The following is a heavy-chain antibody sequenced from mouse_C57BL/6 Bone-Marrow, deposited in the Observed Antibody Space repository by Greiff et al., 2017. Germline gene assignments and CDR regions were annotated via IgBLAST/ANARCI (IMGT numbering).Heavy chain of an antibody. V-gene: IGHV1-64*01. CDR2: IHPNSGST. J-gene: IGHJ2*01. CDR1: GYTFTSYW. Sequence: QVQLQQPGAELVKPGASVKLSCKASGYTFTSYWMHWVKQRPGQGLEWIGMIHPNSGSTNYNEKFKSKATLTVDKSSSTAYMQLSSLTSEDSAVYYCARREKNSSAHYWGQGTTLTVSS. D-gene: IGHD3-2*02. CDR3: ARREKNSSAHY.